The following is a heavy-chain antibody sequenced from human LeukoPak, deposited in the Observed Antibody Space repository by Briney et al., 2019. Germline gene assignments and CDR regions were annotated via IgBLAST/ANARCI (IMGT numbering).Heavy chain of an antibody. D-gene: IGHD3-10*01. CDR1: GFTVSSNY. J-gene: IGHJ4*02. CDR3: ARYGSGFDY. Sequence: EGSLRLSCAASGFTVSSNYMNWVRQAPGKGLEWVSIIYSGGTTYYADSVKGRFTISRDNSKNTLYLQMNSLRAEDTTVYYCARYGSGFDYWGQGTLVTVSS. CDR2: IYSGGTT. V-gene: IGHV3-53*01.